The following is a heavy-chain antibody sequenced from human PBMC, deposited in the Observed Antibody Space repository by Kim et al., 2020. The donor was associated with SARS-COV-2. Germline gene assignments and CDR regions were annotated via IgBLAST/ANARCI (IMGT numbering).Heavy chain of an antibody. Sequence: GGSLRLSCAASGFTVSSNYMSWVRQAPGKGLEWVSVIYSGGSTYYADSVKGRFTISRDNSKNTLYLQMNSLRAEDTAVYYCASAGYCSSTSCYGLAAAGRAFDIWGQGTMVTVSS. CDR2: IYSGGST. CDR3: ASAGYCSSTSCYGLAAAGRAFDI. D-gene: IGHD2-2*03. CDR1: GFTVSSNY. J-gene: IGHJ3*02. V-gene: IGHV3-53*01.